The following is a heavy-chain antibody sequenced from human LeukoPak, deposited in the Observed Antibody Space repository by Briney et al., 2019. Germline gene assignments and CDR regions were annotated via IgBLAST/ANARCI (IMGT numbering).Heavy chain of an antibody. CDR1: GFTFSTYS. Sequence: AGGSLRLSCAASGFTFSTYSMNWVRQAPGKGLEWVSYISSSGSTIYYADSVKGRFTISRDNAKNSLYLQMNSLRAEDTSVYYCARQGTIFGVWGQGTTVTVSS. CDR3: ARQGTIFGV. V-gene: IGHV3-48*04. CDR2: ISSSGSTI. D-gene: IGHD3-9*01. J-gene: IGHJ6*02.